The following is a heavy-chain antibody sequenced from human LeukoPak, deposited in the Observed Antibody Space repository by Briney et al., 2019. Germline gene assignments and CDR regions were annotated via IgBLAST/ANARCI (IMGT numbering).Heavy chain of an antibody. J-gene: IGHJ5*02. CDR1: GYTFTSYD. CDR3: ARDSGYDSRGFYYGGFDP. Sequence: ASVKVSCKASGYTFTSYDINWVRQATGQGLEWMGWMNPNSGNTGYAQKFQGRVTMTRNTSISTAYMELSSLRSEDTAVYYCARDSGYDSRGFYYGGFDPWGQGILVTVSS. CDR2: MNPNSGNT. V-gene: IGHV1-8*01. D-gene: IGHD3-22*01.